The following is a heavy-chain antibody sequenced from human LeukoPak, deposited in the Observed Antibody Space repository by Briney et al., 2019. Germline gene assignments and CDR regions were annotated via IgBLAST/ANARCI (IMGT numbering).Heavy chain of an antibody. V-gene: IGHV3-23*01. CDR1: GFTFSSYA. J-gene: IGHJ4*02. D-gene: IGHD6-19*01. Sequence: RPGGSLRLSCAASGFTFSSYAMSWVRQAPGKGLEWVSAISGSGGSTYYADSVKGRFTISRDNSKNTLYLQMNSLRAEDTAVYYCAKAGSGWYLLLYYWGQGTLVTVSS. CDR3: AKAGSGWYLLLYY. CDR2: ISGSGGST.